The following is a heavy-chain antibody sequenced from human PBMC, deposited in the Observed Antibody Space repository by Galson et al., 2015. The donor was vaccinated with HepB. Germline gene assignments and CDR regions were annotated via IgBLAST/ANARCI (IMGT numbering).Heavy chain of an antibody. CDR3: ARDRHEGDYITMVRGRGGFDP. D-gene: IGHD3-10*01. V-gene: IGHV3-30*04. CDR2: ISYDGSNK. J-gene: IGHJ5*02. CDR1: GFTFSSYA. Sequence: SLRLSCAASGFTFSSYAMHWVRQAPGKGLEWVAVISYDGSNKYYADSVKGRFTISRDNSKNTLYLQMNRLRAEDTAVYYCARDRHEGDYITMVRGRGGFDPWGQGTLVTVSS.